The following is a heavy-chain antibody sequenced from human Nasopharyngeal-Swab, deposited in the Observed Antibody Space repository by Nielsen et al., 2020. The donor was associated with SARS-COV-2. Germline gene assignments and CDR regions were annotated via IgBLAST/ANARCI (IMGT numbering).Heavy chain of an antibody. D-gene: IGHD6-6*01. J-gene: IGHJ3*02. Sequence: GESLKISCAASGFTVSGNFMTWVRQAPGKGLEWVSVIYSAGQTNYADSVKGRFTISRDNSKNTLYLQMNSLRAEDTAVYYCARDPRSSIAAPRAFDIWGQGTMVTVSS. CDR2: IYSAGQT. CDR1: GFTVSGNF. CDR3: ARDPRSSIAAPRAFDI. V-gene: IGHV3-53*01.